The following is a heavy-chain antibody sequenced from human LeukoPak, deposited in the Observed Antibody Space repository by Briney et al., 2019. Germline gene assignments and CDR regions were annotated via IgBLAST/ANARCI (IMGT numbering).Heavy chain of an antibody. D-gene: IGHD3-10*01. V-gene: IGHV4-59*11. J-gene: IGHJ4*02. CDR2: IYNSGST. Sequence: SETLSLTCTVSGGSISSHYWNWIRQPPGKGLEWIGYIYNSGSTNYNPSLKSRVTISVDMSKNQFSLRLSSVTAADTAMYYCARDISSMVRPLGHFDYWGQGTLVTVSA. CDR3: ARDISSMVRPLGHFDY. CDR1: GGSISSHY.